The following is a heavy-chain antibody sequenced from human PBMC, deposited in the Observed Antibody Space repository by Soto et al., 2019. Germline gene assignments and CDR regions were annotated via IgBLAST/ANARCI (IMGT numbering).Heavy chain of an antibody. V-gene: IGHV3-53*01. CDR1: GFTVSSNY. CDR3: ARNYYDSGGGFDY. CDR2: ICSGGDT. Sequence: EVQLVESGGGLIQPGGSLRLSCAASGFTVSSNYMSWVRQAPGKGMEWVSDICSGGDTYCADSVKGRFTISRNNSKNTLYLQMNSLRAEDTAVYYCARNYYDSGGGFDYWGQGTLVTVSS. D-gene: IGHD3-22*01. J-gene: IGHJ4*02.